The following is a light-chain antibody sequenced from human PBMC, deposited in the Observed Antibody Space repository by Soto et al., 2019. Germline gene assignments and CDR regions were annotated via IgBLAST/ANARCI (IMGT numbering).Light chain of an antibody. Sequence: DIQMTQSPSSLSASVGDRVTITCRASQNIDTYLNWYQQKPGKAPNLLIYGASSLQSGVPSRFSGSGSGTDFTLTISSLQREDFATYYCEHSYSTPRTFGQGTRVEIK. CDR3: EHSYSTPRT. J-gene: IGKJ1*01. CDR1: QNIDTY. V-gene: IGKV1-39*01. CDR2: GAS.